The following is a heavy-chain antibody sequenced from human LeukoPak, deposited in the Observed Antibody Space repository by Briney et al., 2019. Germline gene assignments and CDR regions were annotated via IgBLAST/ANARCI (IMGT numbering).Heavy chain of an antibody. CDR3: ARHFRFGSSSWFDP. V-gene: IGHV5-51*01. CDR2: IYPGDSDT. Sequence: GESLKISCKASGYTFTSYWIGWVRQMPGKGLEWMGIIYPGDSDTKYSPSFQGQVTISADKSISTAYLQWSSLKASDTAMYYCARHFRFGSSSWFDPWGQGTLVTVSS. J-gene: IGHJ5*02. D-gene: IGHD6-6*01. CDR1: GYTFTSYW.